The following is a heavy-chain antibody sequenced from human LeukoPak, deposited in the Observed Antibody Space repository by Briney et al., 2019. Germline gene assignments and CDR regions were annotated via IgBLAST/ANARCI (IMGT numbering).Heavy chain of an antibody. J-gene: IGHJ4*02. D-gene: IGHD3-22*01. V-gene: IGHV4-34*01. CDR3: ARGGDYYDSSGYYVDY. CDR1: GGSFSGYH. Sequence: SETLSLTCAVYGGSFSGYHWSWIRQPPGKGLEWIGEINHSGSTNYNPSLKSRVTISVDTSKNQFSLKLSSVTAADTAVYYCARGGDYYDSSGYYVDYWGQGTLVTVSS. CDR2: INHSGST.